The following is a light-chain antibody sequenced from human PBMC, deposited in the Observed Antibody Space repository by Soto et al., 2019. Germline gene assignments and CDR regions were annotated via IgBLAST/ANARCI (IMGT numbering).Light chain of an antibody. CDR2: WSS. CDR3: QQYYRTPT. CDR1: QSVLHRSNNKFH. Sequence: DIVMTQSQDYLSVSVCERATINCKSIQSVLHRSNNKFHLAWYRQKPGQPPQLLIYWSSTRESGVPDRFSGSGSGTDFTLTISSLQADDVAIYYCQQYYRTPTFGGGTKVDIK. J-gene: IGKJ4*01. V-gene: IGKV4-1*01.